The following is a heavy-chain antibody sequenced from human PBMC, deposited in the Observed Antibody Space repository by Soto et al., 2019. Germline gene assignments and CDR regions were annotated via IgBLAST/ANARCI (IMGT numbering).Heavy chain of an antibody. CDR3: ARDPTDAYGDSLLFEY. CDR1: GFNFRRYW. Sequence: EVQLVESGGGLVQPGWSLRLSCAAAGFNFRRYWMSWVRQAPGKGLEWVANIKEDGSEQYYVDSVKGRFTIFRDNAKNSLSLQMNSLRAEDTAIYYCARDPTDAYGDSLLFEYWGHGTLVIVSS. V-gene: IGHV3-7*01. D-gene: IGHD4-17*01. J-gene: IGHJ4*01. CDR2: IKEDGSEQ.